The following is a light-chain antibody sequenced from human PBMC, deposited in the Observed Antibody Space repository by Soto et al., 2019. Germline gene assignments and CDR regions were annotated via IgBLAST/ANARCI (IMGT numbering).Light chain of an antibody. V-gene: IGKV1-39*01. CDR2: GGY. CDR1: ETIATY. J-gene: IGKJ2*01. Sequence: DIPMTQSPSSLSAPVGDRVTISCRASETIATYLNWYQQKPGRFPEVLIYGGYRLQRGVPSRITGSGYGINFTLIINNVRPADFATYYCQQIYTDPHSFGQGTKLEVK. CDR3: QQIYTDPHS.